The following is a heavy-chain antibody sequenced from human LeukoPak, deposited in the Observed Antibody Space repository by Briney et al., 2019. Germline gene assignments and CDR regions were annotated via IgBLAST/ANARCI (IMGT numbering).Heavy chain of an antibody. J-gene: IGHJ6*02. D-gene: IGHD2-15*01. V-gene: IGHV3-23*01. Sequence: GSLRLSCAASGFTFSSYAMGWVRPAPGKGLEWVSAISGSGGSTYYADSVKGRFTISRDNSKNTLYLQMNSLRAEDTAVYYCANVPVAATPFYYYYGMDVWGQGTTVTVSS. CDR1: GFTFSSYA. CDR3: ANVPVAATPFYYYYGMDV. CDR2: ISGSGGST.